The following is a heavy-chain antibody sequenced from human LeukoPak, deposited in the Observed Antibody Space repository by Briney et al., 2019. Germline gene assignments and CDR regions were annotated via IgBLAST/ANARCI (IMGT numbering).Heavy chain of an antibody. Sequence: SETLSLTCTVSGGSISSSSYYWGWIRQPPGKGLEWIGSIYYSGSTYYNPSLKSRVTISVDTSKNQFSLKLSSVTAADTAVYYCARAYYDFWSGYQPTHGAFDIWGQGTMVTVSS. CDR3: ARAYYDFWSGYQPTHGAFDI. D-gene: IGHD3-3*01. CDR1: GGSISSSSYY. V-gene: IGHV4-39*07. CDR2: IYYSGST. J-gene: IGHJ3*02.